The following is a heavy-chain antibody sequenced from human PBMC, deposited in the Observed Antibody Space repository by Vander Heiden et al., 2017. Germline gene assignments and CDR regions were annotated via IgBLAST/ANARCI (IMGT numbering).Heavy chain of an antibody. Sequence: QVQLVQSGAEVKKPGASVKVSCKASGYTFTSYYMPWVRQAPGQGLEWMGIINPSGGATRNAQKFQGRVTMTRDTSTSTVYMELSSLRSEDTAVYYCARNGAPTYYYDNSGYYGIDYWGQGTLVTVSS. CDR2: INPSGGAT. J-gene: IGHJ4*02. CDR3: ARNGAPTYYYDNSGYYGIDY. V-gene: IGHV1-46*01. CDR1: GYTFTSYY. D-gene: IGHD3-22*01.